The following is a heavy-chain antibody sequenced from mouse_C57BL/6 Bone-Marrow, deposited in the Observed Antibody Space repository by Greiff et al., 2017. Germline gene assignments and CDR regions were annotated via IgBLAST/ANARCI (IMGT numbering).Heavy chain of an antibody. Sequence: EVHLVESGGGLVQPGGSLKLSCAASGFTFSDYYMYWVRQTPEKRLEWVAYISNGGGSTYYPDTVKGRFTISRDNAKNTLYLQMGRLKSEDTARYYCARRDDYDGYFDVWGTGTTVTVSS. CDR3: ARRDDYDGYFDV. J-gene: IGHJ1*03. D-gene: IGHD2-4*01. V-gene: IGHV5-12*01. CDR1: GFTFSDYY. CDR2: ISNGGGST.